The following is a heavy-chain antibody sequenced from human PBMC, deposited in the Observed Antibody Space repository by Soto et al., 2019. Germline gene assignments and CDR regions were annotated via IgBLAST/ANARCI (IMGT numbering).Heavy chain of an antibody. J-gene: IGHJ4*02. D-gene: IGHD6-13*01. CDR1: GFTFSSYA. CDR2: ISGSGGST. Sequence: EVQLLESGGGLVQPGGSLRLSCAASGFTFSSYAMSWVRQAPGKGLEWVSAISGSGGSTYYADSVKGRFTISRDNSKNTQYLQMNSLRAEDTAVYYCAKDMWQQLVRYYFDYWGQGTLVTVSS. V-gene: IGHV3-23*01. CDR3: AKDMWQQLVRYYFDY.